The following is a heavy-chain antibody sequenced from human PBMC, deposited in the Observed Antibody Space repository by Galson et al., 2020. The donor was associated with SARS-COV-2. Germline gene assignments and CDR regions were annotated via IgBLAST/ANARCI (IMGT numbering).Heavy chain of an antibody. V-gene: IGHV4-39*07. CDR1: GGSLTSSSYY. J-gene: IGHJ3*02. CDR2: IYYSGST. Sequence: SETMSLTCTLSGGSLTSSSYYCGWIRQPPGKGLEWIGSIYYSGSTYYNPSLKSRVTISVDTSKNQFSLKLSSVTAADTAVYYCARGSIAAQGAAFDIGGQGTMVTVSS. CDR3: ARGSIAAQGAAFDI. D-gene: IGHD6-6*01.